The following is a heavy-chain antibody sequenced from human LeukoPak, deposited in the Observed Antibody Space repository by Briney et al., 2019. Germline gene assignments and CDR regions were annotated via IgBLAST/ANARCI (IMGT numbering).Heavy chain of an antibody. CDR2: IDQDGSEK. CDR1: GFTFSSSW. V-gene: IGHV3-7*01. D-gene: IGHD3-22*01. CDR3: ARSLPTYYYDSRASDY. J-gene: IGHJ4*02. Sequence: PGGSLRLSCAASGFTFSSSWMSWVRQAPGKGLEWVANIDQDGSEKYFMDSVKGRFTISRDNAKKSLHLQMNSLRAEDTAVYYCARSLPTYYYDSRASDYWGQGTLVTVSS.